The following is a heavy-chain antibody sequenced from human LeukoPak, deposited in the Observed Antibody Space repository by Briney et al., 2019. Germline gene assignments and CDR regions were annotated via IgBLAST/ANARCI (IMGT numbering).Heavy chain of an antibody. J-gene: IGHJ5*02. CDR2: ITSSGSNM. Sequence: GGSLRLSCAASGFTFSNYYMSWIRQAPGNGPEWVSYITSSGSNMYYADSVKGRFAISRDNAKNSLYLEMNSLRAEDTAVYYCAREYFFQFDPWGQGTLVTVSS. D-gene: IGHD3-9*01. CDR1: GFTFSNYY. V-gene: IGHV3-11*01. CDR3: AREYFFQFDP.